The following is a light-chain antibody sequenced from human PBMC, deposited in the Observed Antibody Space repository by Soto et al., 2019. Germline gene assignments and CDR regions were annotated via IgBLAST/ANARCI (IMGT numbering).Light chain of an antibody. CDR2: DTS. CDR3: LLSYSGARVV. V-gene: IGLV7-46*01. CDR1: TGAVTSGHY. Sequence: QAVVTQEPSLTVSPGGTVTLTCGSSTGAVTSGHYPYWFQQKPGQAPRTLIYDTSNKHSWTPVRFSGSLLGGKAALTLSGAQPEDEAEYYCLLSYSGARVVFGGGTKLTVL. J-gene: IGLJ2*01.